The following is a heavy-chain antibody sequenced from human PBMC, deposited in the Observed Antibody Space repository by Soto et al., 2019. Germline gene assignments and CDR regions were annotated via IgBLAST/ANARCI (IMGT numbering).Heavy chain of an antibody. D-gene: IGHD3-22*01. V-gene: IGHV4-31*03. J-gene: IGHJ4*02. CDR2: IFYSGST. CDR1: GGSISSGGYY. Sequence: SETLSLTCTVSGGSISSGGYYWSWIRQHPGKGLEWVGHIFYSGSTYYNPSLKSRVTISGDTSKNQFSLKLSSVTAADTAVYYCARARYYFDTTGYPVFDYWGQGTLVTVS. CDR3: ARARYYFDTTGYPVFDY.